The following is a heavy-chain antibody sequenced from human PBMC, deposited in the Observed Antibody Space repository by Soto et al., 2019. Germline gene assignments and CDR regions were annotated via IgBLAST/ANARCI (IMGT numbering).Heavy chain of an antibody. CDR2: IVVGSGNT. Sequence: GASVKVSCKASGFTFTSSAVQWVRQARGQRLEWIGWIVVGSGNTNYAQKIQERDTITRDMYTSTDYIEQSSLRSEDTAVYYCAANEVIVVNYGMDVWGQGTTVTVSS. CDR1: GFTFTSSA. J-gene: IGHJ6*02. D-gene: IGHD3-22*01. V-gene: IGHV1-58*01. CDR3: AANEVIVVNYGMDV.